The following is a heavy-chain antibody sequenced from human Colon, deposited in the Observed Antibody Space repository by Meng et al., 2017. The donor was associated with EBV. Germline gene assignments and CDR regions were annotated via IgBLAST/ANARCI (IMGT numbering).Heavy chain of an antibody. D-gene: IGHD6-25*01. CDR1: GFTFSSYW. Sequence: EVQLVESGGAVVKPGGSLSLSCAASGFTFSSYWMLWVRQAPWKGLVWVSRINEDGRITTYADSVKGRFTISRDNTKNTLYLQMNSLRAEDTAVYFCSRDLVGSADDWGQGTLVTVSS. CDR2: INEDGRIT. CDR3: SRDLVGSADD. J-gene: IGHJ4*02. V-gene: IGHV3-74*01.